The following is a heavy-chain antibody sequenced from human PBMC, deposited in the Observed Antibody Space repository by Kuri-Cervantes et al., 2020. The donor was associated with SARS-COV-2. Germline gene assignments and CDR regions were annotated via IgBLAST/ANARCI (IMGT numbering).Heavy chain of an antibody. V-gene: IGHV1-18*04. D-gene: IGHD6-19*01. CDR3: ARVRIGIAVAGDDAFDI. J-gene: IGHJ3*02. Sequence: ASVKVSCKASGYTFTSYYMHWVRQAPGQGLEWMGGIMPALGMPNYAQKFRGRVTMTTDTSTSTAYMELRSLRSDDTAVYYCARVRIGIAVAGDDAFDIWGQGTMVTVSS. CDR2: IMPALGMP. CDR1: GYTFTSYY.